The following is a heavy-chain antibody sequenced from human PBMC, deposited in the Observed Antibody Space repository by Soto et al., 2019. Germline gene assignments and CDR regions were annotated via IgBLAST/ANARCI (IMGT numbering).Heavy chain of an antibody. Sequence: QVHLQESGPGLLKPSQTLSLTCSVSGDSMTTIGSYWSWVRQHPGKGLEWIGYIYHTGSTYYNPSLKSRVTIALDTSKQQFSLNLTSVTAADTAVYYCSRLRDTYFFDSWGQGALVTVSS. J-gene: IGHJ4*02. D-gene: IGHD3-10*01. CDR1: GDSMTTIGSY. CDR3: SRLRDTYFFDS. CDR2: IYHTGST. V-gene: IGHV4-31*03.